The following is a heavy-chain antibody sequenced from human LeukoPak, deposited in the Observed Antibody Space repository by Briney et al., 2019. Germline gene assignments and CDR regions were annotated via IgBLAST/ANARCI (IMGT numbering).Heavy chain of an antibody. D-gene: IGHD1-26*01. CDR3: ARARRGSYYDAFDI. Sequence: ETLSXXCSVSGYSISSAYYWSWIRPPPGKGLEWIGEINHSGSTNYNPSLKSRVTISVDTSKNQFSLKLSSVTAGDTAVYYXARARRGSYYDAFDIWGQGTMVTVSS. V-gene: IGHV4-38-2*02. J-gene: IGHJ3*02. CDR1: GYSISSAYY. CDR2: INHSGST.